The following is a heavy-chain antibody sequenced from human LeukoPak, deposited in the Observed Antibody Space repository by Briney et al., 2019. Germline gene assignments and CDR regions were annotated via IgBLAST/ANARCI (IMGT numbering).Heavy chain of an antibody. CDR1: GYRFTSYW. D-gene: IGHD4-17*01. J-gene: IGHJ5*02. CDR3: ARGTVTTHNWFDP. V-gene: IGHV5-10-1*01. CDR2: IDPSDSYT. Sequence: GESLTISWKGSGYRFTSYWINWVRQMPGKGLEWMGRIDPSDSYTDYSPFFQGHVTLSADKSISTAYLQWSRLKASDTAMYYCARGTVTTHNWFDPWGQGTLVTVSS.